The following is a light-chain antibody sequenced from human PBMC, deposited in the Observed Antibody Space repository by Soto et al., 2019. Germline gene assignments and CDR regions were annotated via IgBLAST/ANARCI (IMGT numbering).Light chain of an antibody. Sequence: EIVLTQSPATLSLSPGERATLSCRASQSISNYLAWYQQKVGQAPRLLIYDAFKRATGIPARFSGSGSGTDFTLTISSLEPEDFAIYYCQQRSDWPPFTFGPGTKVDI. CDR1: QSISNY. CDR3: QQRSDWPPFT. J-gene: IGKJ3*01. CDR2: DAF. V-gene: IGKV3-11*01.